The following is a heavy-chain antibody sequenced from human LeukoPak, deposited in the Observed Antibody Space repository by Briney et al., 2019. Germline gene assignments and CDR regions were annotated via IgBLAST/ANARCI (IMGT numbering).Heavy chain of an antibody. D-gene: IGHD6-13*01. V-gene: IGHV3-23*01. CDR2: ISSSGAST. CDR3: AKRVGTSWSNFDY. J-gene: IGHJ4*02. CDR1: GFTFGSYA. Sequence: GGSLRLSCAASGFTFGSYAMSWVRQAPGKGLEWVSTISSSGASTYYADSVKGRFTISRDNSKNTLCLQMNSLRAEGTAVYYCAKRVGTSWSNFDYWGQGTLVTVSS.